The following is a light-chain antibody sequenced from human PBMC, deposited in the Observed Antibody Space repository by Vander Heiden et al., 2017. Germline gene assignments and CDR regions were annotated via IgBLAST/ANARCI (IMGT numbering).Light chain of an antibody. CDR3: QKYNSVPRGVT. J-gene: IGKJ3*01. CDR2: AAS. CDR1: QGISNY. Sequence: DIQMNQSPSSLSASVGDRFTITCRASQGISNYLAWYQQKPGKVPKLLIYAASTLQSGVPSRFSGSGSGTDFTLTISSLRPEDVATYYCQKYNSVPRGVTFGPGTKVDIK. V-gene: IGKV1-27*01.